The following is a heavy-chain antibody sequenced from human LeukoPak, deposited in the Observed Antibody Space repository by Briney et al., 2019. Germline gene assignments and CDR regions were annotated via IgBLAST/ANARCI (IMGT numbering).Heavy chain of an antibody. CDR1: RFTFNTYA. CDR3: ATRGVDIAAAGKSDY. D-gene: IGHD6-13*01. V-gene: IGHV3-23*01. Sequence: GGSLRLSCEASRFTFNTYAMNWVRQAPGKGLEWVSVIGGSGGSPYYADSVKGRFTISRDNSKNTLFLQMNSLRHEDTAVYYCATRGVDIAAAGKSDYWGQGPLVTVSS. CDR2: IGGSGGSP. J-gene: IGHJ4*02.